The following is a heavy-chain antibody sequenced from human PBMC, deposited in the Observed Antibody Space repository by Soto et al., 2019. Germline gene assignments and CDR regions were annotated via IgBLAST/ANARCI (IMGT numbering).Heavy chain of an antibody. CDR3: AKGLYDNAGYYYSN. CDR1: EFTFSSYV. Sequence: GGSLRLSCAASEFTFSSYVMSWVRQAPGKGLEWVSSISSSGGTPYYGDSVKGRFIISRDNSRDTLYLQMHSLRAEDTAVYFCAKGLYDNAGYYYSNWGQGALVTVSS. V-gene: IGHV3-23*01. D-gene: IGHD3-22*01. J-gene: IGHJ4*02. CDR2: ISSSGGTP.